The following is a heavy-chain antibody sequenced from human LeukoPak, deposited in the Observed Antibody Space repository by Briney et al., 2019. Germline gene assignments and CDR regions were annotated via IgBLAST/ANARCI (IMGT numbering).Heavy chain of an antibody. CDR2: IDGSGDTI. CDR1: GFTFSDYS. V-gene: IGHV3-48*02. Sequence: GGSLRLSCAASGFTFSDYSMNWVRQAPGKGLGWVSYIDGSGDTIYYADSVKGRFTISRDNAKNSLDLQMNSLRDEDTAVYYCSRRFDCWGQGTLVTVSS. J-gene: IGHJ4*02. CDR3: SRRFDC.